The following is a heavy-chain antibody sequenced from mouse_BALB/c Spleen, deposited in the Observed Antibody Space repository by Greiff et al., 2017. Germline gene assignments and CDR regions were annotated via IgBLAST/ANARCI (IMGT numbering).Heavy chain of an antibody. CDR3: ARGTSYDGYYVGWYFDV. D-gene: IGHD2-3*01. V-gene: IGHV1-84*02. J-gene: IGHJ1*01. CDR1: GYTFTDYY. Sequence: QVQLQQSGPELVKPGASVKISCKASGYTFTDYYINWVKQKPGQGLEWIGWIYPGSGNTKYNEKFKGKATLTVDTSSSTAYMQLSSLTSEDTAVYFCARGTSYDGYYVGWYFDVWGAGTTVTVSS. CDR2: IYPGSGNT.